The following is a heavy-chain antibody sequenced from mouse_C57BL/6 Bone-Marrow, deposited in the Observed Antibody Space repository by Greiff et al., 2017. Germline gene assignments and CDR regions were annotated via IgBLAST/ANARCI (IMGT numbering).Heavy chain of an antibody. D-gene: IGHD2-2*01. V-gene: IGHV1-59*01. CDR3: ARVGVWLPSWFAY. Sequence: QVQLQQPGAELVRPGTSVKLSCTASGYTFTSYWLYWVKQRPGQGLEWIGVIDPSYSYTNYNPKFKGKVTLSVATSSITSYMQLRSLTSSDSAVSYSARVGVWLPSWFAYWGQGTLVTVSA. J-gene: IGHJ3*01. CDR1: GYTFTSYW. CDR2: IDPSYSYT.